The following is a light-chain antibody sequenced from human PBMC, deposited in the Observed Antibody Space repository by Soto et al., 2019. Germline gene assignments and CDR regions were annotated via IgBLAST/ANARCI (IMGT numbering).Light chain of an antibody. CDR3: QSYDSSLSGGV. J-gene: IGLJ2*01. V-gene: IGLV1-40*01. CDR2: GNS. CDR1: SSNIGAGYD. Sequence: QLVLTQPPSVSGAPGQRVTISCTGSSSNIGAGYDVHWYQQLPGTAPKLLIYGNSNRPSGVPDRFSGCKSGSSASLAITGLQAEDEADYYCQSYDSSLSGGVFGGGTKLTVL.